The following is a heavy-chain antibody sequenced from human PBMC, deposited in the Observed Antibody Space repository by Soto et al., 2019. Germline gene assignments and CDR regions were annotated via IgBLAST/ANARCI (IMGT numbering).Heavy chain of an antibody. J-gene: IGHJ6*03. CDR2: IIPILDIA. D-gene: IGHD4-17*01. CDR1: GGTFSSYT. CDR3: TTTVTTGYMDV. Sequence: QVQLVQSGADVKKPGSSVKVSCKASGGTFSSYTISWVRQAPGLGLVWMGRIIPILDIADYAQKFQGRVTITADKSTSTAYMELSSLRSEDTAVYYCTTTVTTGYMDVWGKGTTVTVSS. V-gene: IGHV1-69*02.